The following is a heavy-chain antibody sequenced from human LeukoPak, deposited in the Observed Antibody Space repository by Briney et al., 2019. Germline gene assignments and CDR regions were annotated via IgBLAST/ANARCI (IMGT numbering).Heavy chain of an antibody. CDR1: GGSISSYY. J-gene: IGHJ4*02. CDR2: IYYSGST. Sequence: PSETLSLTCTVSGGSISSYYWSWIRQPPGKGLEWIGYIYYSGSTNYNPSLKSRVTISVDTSKNQFSLKLSSVTAADTAVYYCARLVGHSSGFDYWGQGTLVTVSS. CDR3: ARLVGHSSGFDY. D-gene: IGHD6-19*01. V-gene: IGHV4-59*12.